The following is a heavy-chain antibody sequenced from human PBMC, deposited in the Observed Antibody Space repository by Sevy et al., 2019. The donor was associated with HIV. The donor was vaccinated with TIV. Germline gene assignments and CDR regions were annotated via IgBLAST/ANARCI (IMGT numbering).Heavy chain of an antibody. CDR2: ISSSSSYI. D-gene: IGHD4-17*01. CDR1: GFTFSDYS. CDR3: ARVKDYGDYGAFDI. J-gene: IGHJ3*02. Sequence: GGSLRLSCAASGFTFSDYSMHWVRQAPGKGLEWVSSISSSSSYIYYGDSVKGRFTISRDNAKSSLFLQMNSLRAEDTAIYFCARVKDYGDYGAFDIWGQGTMVTVSS. V-gene: IGHV3-21*01.